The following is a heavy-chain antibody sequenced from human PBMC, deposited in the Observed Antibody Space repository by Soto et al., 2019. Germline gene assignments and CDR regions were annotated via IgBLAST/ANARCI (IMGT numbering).Heavy chain of an antibody. D-gene: IGHD1-26*01. CDR1: GFTFSNYA. CDR2: ISYDGINK. J-gene: IGHJ4*02. CDR3: ARDQNPSGTYQGIFDS. V-gene: IGHV3-30-3*01. Sequence: QVQLVESGGGVVQPGRSLRLSCAASGFTFSNYAIHWVRQAPGKGLEWVAVISYDGINKYYADSVKGRFSIFRDNSKNTVYLPMNILKAEDTAVYYWARDQNPSGTYQGIFDSWGQGTLVTVSS.